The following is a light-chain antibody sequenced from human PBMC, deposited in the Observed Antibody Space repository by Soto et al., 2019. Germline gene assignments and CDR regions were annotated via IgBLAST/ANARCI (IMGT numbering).Light chain of an antibody. Sequence: DIVLTQSPGPLSLSPGERATLSCRASQSVRSRYLAWYQQKAGQAPRLLIYDASRRATGIPDRFSGSGSGTDFILTISRLEPEDFEVYYCQQYGSSVTFGGGTKVEIK. V-gene: IGKV3-20*01. CDR2: DAS. J-gene: IGKJ4*01. CDR1: QSVRSRY. CDR3: QQYGSSVT.